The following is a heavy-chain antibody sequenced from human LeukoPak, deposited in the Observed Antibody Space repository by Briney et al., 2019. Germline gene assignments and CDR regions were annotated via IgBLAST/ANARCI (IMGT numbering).Heavy chain of an antibody. J-gene: IGHJ6*03. CDR2: IIPNSGNT. Sequence: ASLKVSCTASGYTFTSYARNWVRQAPGQGLEWVGWIIPNSGNTDYAHTVQGRVTITRNTSISTAYLELNSLRAEDADVYYCSRAQYSYGPHYYYYMDVWGKGTTVTVSS. CDR1: GYTFTSYA. D-gene: IGHD5-18*01. CDR3: SRAQYSYGPHYYYYMDV. V-gene: IGHV1-8*03.